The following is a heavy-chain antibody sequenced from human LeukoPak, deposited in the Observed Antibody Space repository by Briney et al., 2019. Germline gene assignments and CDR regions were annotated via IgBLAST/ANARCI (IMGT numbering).Heavy chain of an antibody. CDR2: INLDGSEK. D-gene: IGHD5-12*01. Sequence: PGGSLRLSCTASGFIFSTSWMTWVRQAPGKGLEWVANINLDGSEKYYVDSVKGRFTISRDNAKHSLYLQMNSLRAEDTAVYYCARGSTSGPRRYDVRNFDYWGQGTPVTVSS. CDR3: ARGSTSGPRRYDVRNFDY. V-gene: IGHV3-7*01. J-gene: IGHJ4*02. CDR1: GFIFSTSW.